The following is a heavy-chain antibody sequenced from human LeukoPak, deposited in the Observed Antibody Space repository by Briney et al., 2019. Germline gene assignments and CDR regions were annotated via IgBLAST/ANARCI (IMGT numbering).Heavy chain of an antibody. J-gene: IGHJ4*02. Sequence: PGRSLTLSCAASGFTFSNHCMHWVRQAPGKGLEWVAVISNDGSKKLYGESVKGRFTISRDNSENTVYLQMDSLRGEDTAVYYGAKDRGFQAAGVTDYWGEGNLVTVSS. V-gene: IGHV3-30*18. D-gene: IGHD3-10*01. CDR1: GFTFSNHC. CDR2: ISNDGSKK. CDR3: AKDRGFQAAGVTDY.